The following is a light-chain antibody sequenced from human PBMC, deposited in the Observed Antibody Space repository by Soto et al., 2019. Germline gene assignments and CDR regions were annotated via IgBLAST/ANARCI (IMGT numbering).Light chain of an antibody. V-gene: IGLV2-8*01. CDR2: EVS. J-gene: IGLJ3*02. Sequence: QSVLTQPPSASGSPGQSVTISCTGTSSDVGGYNYVSWYQQHPGKAPKLMIYEVSKRPSGGPDRFSGSKAGNTASLTVSGFQAEDEAAYYCSSYAGSNNLVFGGGTKVTVL. CDR3: SSYAGSNNLV. CDR1: SSDVGGYNY.